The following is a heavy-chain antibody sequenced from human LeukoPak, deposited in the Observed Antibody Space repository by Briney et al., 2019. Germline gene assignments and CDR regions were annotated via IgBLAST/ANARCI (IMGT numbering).Heavy chain of an antibody. CDR2: VSNSGDTG. Sequence: PGGSLRLSCAASGFTFNNHAMSWVRQAPGKGLEWASTVSNSGDTGYYIDSVRGRFTVSRDNSKNTLYLQMNGLRAEDTAIYYCAKRGVTYGPFDSWGQGTLVTVSS. CDR1: GFTFNNHA. J-gene: IGHJ4*02. V-gene: IGHV3-23*01. CDR3: AKRGVTYGPFDS. D-gene: IGHD2-8*02.